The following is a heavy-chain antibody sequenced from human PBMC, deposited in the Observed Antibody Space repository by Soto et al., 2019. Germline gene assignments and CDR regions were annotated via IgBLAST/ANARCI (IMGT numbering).Heavy chain of an antibody. J-gene: IGHJ3*02. CDR3: ARTRRETHLRDAFDI. Sequence: SVKVSCKASGGTFSNYGISWVRQAPRQGLEWMGGIIPLFATTDYAQKLQGRVTITADESTSTAYMDVRSLRSEDTAVYYCARTRRETHLRDAFDIWGQGTTVTVSS. CDR1: GGTFSNYG. V-gene: IGHV1-69*13. CDR2: IIPLFATT.